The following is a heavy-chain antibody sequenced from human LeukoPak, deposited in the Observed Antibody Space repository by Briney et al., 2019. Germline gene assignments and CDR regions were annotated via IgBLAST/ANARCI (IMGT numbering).Heavy chain of an antibody. CDR1: GGSISSYY. J-gene: IGHJ5*02. Sequence: SETLSLTCTVSGGSISSYYWSWIRQRPGKGLGWIGYIYYSGSTNYNPSLKSRVTISVDTSKNQFSLKLSSVTAADTAVYYCARAITGLWFGEGGWFDPWGQGTLVTVSS. CDR2: IYYSGST. V-gene: IGHV4-59*01. CDR3: ARAITGLWFGEGGWFDP. D-gene: IGHD3-10*01.